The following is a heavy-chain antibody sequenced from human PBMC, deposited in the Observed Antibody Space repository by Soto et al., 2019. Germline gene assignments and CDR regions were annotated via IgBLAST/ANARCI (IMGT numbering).Heavy chain of an antibody. Sequence: GGSLRLSCAASGFTFSNYAMHWVRQAPGKGLEWVAIVSYDGDNEYYADSVRGRFFISRDNSRNTLYLQTSSLRHEDTAVYYCARDPNIVLVPAALRSYYYYYGMDVWGQGTTVTVSS. CDR1: GFTFSNYA. V-gene: IGHV3-30*03. J-gene: IGHJ6*02. CDR3: ARDPNIVLVPAALRSYYYYYGMDV. D-gene: IGHD2-2*01. CDR2: VSYDGDNE.